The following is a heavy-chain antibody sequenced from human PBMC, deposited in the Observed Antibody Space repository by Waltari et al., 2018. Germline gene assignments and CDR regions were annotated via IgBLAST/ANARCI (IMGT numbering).Heavy chain of an antibody. CDR2: IYSGVTT. J-gene: IGHJ4*02. CDR1: GFTLSSYV. Sequence: EVQLLESGGGLVQPGGSLRLSCAASGFTLSSYVMSWVRQGPGKGLEWVSVIYSGVTTDYADSGKGRFTISRDNSKTTLHLQMNSLGGEDTAVYYCAKHAALGYCGGGNCYSDYWGQGTLVTVSS. V-gene: IGHV3-23*03. D-gene: IGHD2-15*01. CDR3: AKHAALGYCGGGNCYSDY.